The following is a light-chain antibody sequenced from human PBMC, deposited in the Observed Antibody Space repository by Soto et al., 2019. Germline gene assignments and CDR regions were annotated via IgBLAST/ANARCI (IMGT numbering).Light chain of an antibody. V-gene: IGLV2-18*01. J-gene: IGLJ1*01. CDR2: EAS. Sequence: QSALTQPPSVSGSPGQSVTISCTGTSTDFVSYNRVSWYQQPPGTPPKLIIYEASNRPSRVPDRFSGSTSGNTSSLPLSGLQAADEADHYCSLYTSENTYVFGTGTKGTFL. CDR1: STDFVSYNR. CDR3: SLYTSENTYV.